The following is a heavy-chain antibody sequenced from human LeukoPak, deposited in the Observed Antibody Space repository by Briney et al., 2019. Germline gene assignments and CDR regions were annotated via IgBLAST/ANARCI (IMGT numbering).Heavy chain of an antibody. D-gene: IGHD7-27*01. CDR3: AKAPATGEGYYFYYMDV. J-gene: IGHJ6*03. V-gene: IGHV3-23*01. CDR1: GFTFSSYA. CDR2: INGRASTS. Sequence: PGGSLRLSCAASGFASGFTFSSYAMGWVRQAPGKGLEWFASINGRASTSYYADSVKGRFTISRDNSKNTLYLQMNSLGADDTAVYYCAKAPATGEGYYFYYMDVWGKGTTVTVSS.